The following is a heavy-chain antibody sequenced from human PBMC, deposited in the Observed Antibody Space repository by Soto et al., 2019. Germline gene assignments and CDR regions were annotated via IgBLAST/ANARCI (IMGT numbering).Heavy chain of an antibody. CDR1: GFTFSSYS. CDR2: ISSSSYI. Sequence: LRLSCATSGFTFSSYSMNWVRQAPGKGLEWVSSISSSSYIYYADSVKGRFTSSRDNAKNSLYLQMNSLRAEDTAVYYCAKDGESSSWFSVYYGMHVWGQGTTVTVSS. V-gene: IGHV3-21*01. D-gene: IGHD6-13*01. CDR3: AKDGESSSWFSVYYGMHV. J-gene: IGHJ6*02.